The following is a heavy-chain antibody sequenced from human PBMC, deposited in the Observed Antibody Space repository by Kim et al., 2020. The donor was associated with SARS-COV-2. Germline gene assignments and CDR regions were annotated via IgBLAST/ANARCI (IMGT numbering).Heavy chain of an antibody. D-gene: IGHD2-15*01. V-gene: IGHV4-34*01. CDR2: ERT. Sequence: ERTNNNPPLKRRVTIAGDTSKNQFSLKLSSVTAADTAVYYCARGKGSEDIWGQGTMVTVSS. CDR3: ARGKGSEDI. J-gene: IGHJ3*02.